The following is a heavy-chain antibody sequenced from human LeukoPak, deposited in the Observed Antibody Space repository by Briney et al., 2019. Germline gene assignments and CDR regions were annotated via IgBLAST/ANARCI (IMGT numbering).Heavy chain of an antibody. CDR3: ARISSSWYSGFDY. CDR2: INPSGGST. J-gene: IGHJ4*02. Sequence: ASVKVSCKASGGTFSSYAISWVRQAPGQGLEWMGIINPSGGSTSYAQKFQGRVTMTRDTSTSTVYMELSSLRSEDTAVYYCARISSSWYSGFDYWGQGTLVTVSS. V-gene: IGHV1-46*01. CDR1: GGTFSSYA. D-gene: IGHD6-13*01.